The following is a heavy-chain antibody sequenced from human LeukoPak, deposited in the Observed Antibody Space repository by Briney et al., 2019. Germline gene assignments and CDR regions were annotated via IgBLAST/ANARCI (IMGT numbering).Heavy chain of an antibody. CDR3: ARDNGQFDY. J-gene: IGHJ4*02. CDR2: IWYDGSNQ. Sequence: GGSLRLSCAASGFTFSSYTMNWVRQAPGKGLEWVAVIWYDGSNQYYADSVKGRFTISRDNSKNTLYLQMNSLRVEDTAVYYCARDNGQFDYWGQGTLVTVSS. V-gene: IGHV3-33*08. CDR1: GFTFSSYT.